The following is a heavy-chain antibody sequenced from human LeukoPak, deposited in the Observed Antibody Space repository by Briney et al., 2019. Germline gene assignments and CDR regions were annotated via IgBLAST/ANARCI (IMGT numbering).Heavy chain of an antibody. Sequence: PSETLSLTCTVSGGSISSSSYYWGWIRQPAGKGLEWIGRIYTSGSTNYNPSLKSRVTMSVDTSKNQFSLKLSSVTAADTAVYYCARERYYYDSSGYYYETFDAFDIWGQGTMVTVSS. V-gene: IGHV4-61*02. J-gene: IGHJ3*02. CDR3: ARERYYYDSSGYYYETFDAFDI. D-gene: IGHD3-22*01. CDR2: IYTSGST. CDR1: GGSISSSSYY.